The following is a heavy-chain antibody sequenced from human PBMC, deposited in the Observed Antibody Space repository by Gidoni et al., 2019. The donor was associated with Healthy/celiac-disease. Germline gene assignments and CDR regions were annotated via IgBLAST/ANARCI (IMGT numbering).Heavy chain of an antibody. V-gene: IGHV5-10-1*03. Sequence: EVQLVQTGAEVKKAGESLRISGTGTGYSFTSYWISWVRQMPGKGLEWMWRIDPSDSYTTYCPAFPGHVTISADKSISTAYLQWSSLNASDTAIYYCARHKDRVAPALIDYWGQGTLVTVSS. CDR1: GYSFTSYW. J-gene: IGHJ4*02. D-gene: IGHD2-21*01. CDR2: IDPSDSYT. CDR3: ARHKDRVAPALIDY.